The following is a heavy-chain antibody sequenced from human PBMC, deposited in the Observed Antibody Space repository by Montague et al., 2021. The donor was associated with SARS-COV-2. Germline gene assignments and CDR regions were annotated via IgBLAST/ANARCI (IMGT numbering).Heavy chain of an antibody. V-gene: IGHV4-4*09. CDR2: ISSNRKT. J-gene: IGHJ2*01. Sequence: SETLSLTCTVSGGSINDHYGSWIRQSPGKGLEWIGYISSNRKTNYNPSLKSRVTLSADASRNEFSLKLDSVTAADTAVYFCARRGYYDSAGYHWHLDLWGRGMLVTVSS. D-gene: IGHD3-22*01. CDR3: ARRGYYDSAGYHWHLDL. CDR1: GGSINDHY.